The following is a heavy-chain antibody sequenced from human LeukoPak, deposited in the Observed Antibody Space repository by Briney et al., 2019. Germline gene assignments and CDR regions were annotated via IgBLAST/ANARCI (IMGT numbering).Heavy chain of an antibody. CDR2: INPSGGST. Sequence: ASVKVSCKASGYTFTSYYMHWVRQAPGQGLEWMGIINPSGGSTSYAQKFQGRVTTTRDTSTSTVYMELRSLRSEDTAVYYCARWGVVVAAYDYWGQGTLVTVSS. CDR3: ARWGVVVAAYDY. J-gene: IGHJ4*02. CDR1: GYTFTSYY. D-gene: IGHD2-15*01. V-gene: IGHV1-46*01.